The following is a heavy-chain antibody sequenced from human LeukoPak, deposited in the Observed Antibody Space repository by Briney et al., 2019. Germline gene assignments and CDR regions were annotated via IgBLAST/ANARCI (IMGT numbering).Heavy chain of an antibody. CDR1: GGSVSSYY. CDR2: VYYTGST. CDR3: ARDLTIFGVVTPGDY. D-gene: IGHD3-3*01. J-gene: IGHJ4*02. V-gene: IGHV4-4*08. Sequence: SETLSLTCSVSGGSVSSYYWSWIRQPPGKGLEWIGYVYYTGSTNYNPSLKSRVTMFEDKSKNQFSLRLSPVTVADTAVYYCARDLTIFGVVTPGDYWSQGTQLSFSS.